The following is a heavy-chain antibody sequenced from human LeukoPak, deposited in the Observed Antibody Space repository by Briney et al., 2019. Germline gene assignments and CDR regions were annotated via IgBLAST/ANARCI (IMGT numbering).Heavy chain of an antibody. J-gene: IGHJ4*02. Sequence: SETLSLTCTVSGSSITSYYWSWIRQPPGKGLEWIAYIYYTGSTNYNPSLKSRVTMSVDTSKNQFSLKLTSGTAADTAVYYCARGSSSRRYYFDYWGQGTLVTVSS. CDR2: IYYTGST. CDR3: ARGSSSRRYYFDY. D-gene: IGHD2-2*01. V-gene: IGHV4-59*08. CDR1: GSSITSYY.